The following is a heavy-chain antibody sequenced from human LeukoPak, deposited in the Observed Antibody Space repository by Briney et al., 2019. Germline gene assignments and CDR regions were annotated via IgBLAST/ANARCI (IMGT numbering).Heavy chain of an antibody. V-gene: IGHV4-61*02. Sequence: SQTLSLTCTVSGGSISSGSYYWSWIRRPAGKGLEWIGRIYTSGSTNYNPSLKSRVTISIDTSKNQFSLKLSSVTAADTAVYYCASRSHYYGSGMGFDPWDQGTLVTVSS. CDR3: ASRSHYYGSGMGFDP. CDR2: IYTSGST. CDR1: GGSISSGSYY. D-gene: IGHD3-10*01. J-gene: IGHJ5*02.